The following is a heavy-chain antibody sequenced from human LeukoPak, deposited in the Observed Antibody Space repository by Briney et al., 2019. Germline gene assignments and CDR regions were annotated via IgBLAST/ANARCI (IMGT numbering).Heavy chain of an antibody. D-gene: IGHD6-19*01. CDR1: GYTFSSYG. Sequence: ASVKVSCKASGYTFSSYGVSWVRQAPGQGLEWMGWISAYNGKTNYAQKLQGRVTMTTDTSTSTVYMELRSLRSDDTAVYYCARAPAWTSAHREYAAVVDYWGQGTLVTVSS. CDR2: ISAYNGKT. J-gene: IGHJ4*02. CDR3: ARAPAWTSAHREYAAVVDY. V-gene: IGHV1-18*01.